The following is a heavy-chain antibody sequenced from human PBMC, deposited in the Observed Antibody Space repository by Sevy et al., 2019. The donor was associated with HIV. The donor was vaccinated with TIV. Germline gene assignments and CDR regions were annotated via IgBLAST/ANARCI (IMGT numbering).Heavy chain of an antibody. CDR2: IWNDGSNK. J-gene: IGHJ4*02. CDR1: GFTFSNYG. Sequence: GGSLRLSCAASGFTFSNYGMHWVRQAPGKVLEWVAVIWNDGSNKYYADSVKGRFTISRDNSKNTEYLQMNSLRVEDTAVYFCARGGDFNDRSAKSDFDYWGQGTLVTVSS. D-gene: IGHD3-22*01. V-gene: IGHV3-33*01. CDR3: ARGGDFNDRSAKSDFDY.